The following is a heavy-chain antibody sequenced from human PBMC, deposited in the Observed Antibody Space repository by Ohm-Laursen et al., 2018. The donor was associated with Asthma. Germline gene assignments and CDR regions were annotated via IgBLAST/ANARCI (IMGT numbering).Heavy chain of an antibody. CDR3: ARETSPNILELHGLYYYYYGMDV. D-gene: IGHD1-7*01. V-gene: IGHV3-7*05. CDR2: INQDGSIW. CDR1: GFTFSNHW. J-gene: IGHJ6*02. Sequence: SLRLSCAASGFTFSNHWMTWVRQAPGRGLEWVANINQDGSIWGYVDSVKGRFAISRDNAHNSLYLQMNSLRAEDTAVYYCARETSPNILELHGLYYYYYGMDVWGQGTTVAVSS.